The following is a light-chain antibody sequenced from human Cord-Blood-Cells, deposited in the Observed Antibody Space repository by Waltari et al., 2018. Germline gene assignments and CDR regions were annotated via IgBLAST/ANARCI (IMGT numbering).Light chain of an antibody. V-gene: IGKV1-39*01. J-gene: IGKJ2*03. CDR1: QSISSY. Sequence: DIHMTQSPSSLSASVGDRVTITCRASQSISSYLIWYHQKPGKAPKLLIYAASSMQSGVPSMFSGSGSGTDFTLTISSLQPEDFATYYCQQSYSTPYSFGQGTKLEIK. CDR3: QQSYSTPYS. CDR2: AAS.